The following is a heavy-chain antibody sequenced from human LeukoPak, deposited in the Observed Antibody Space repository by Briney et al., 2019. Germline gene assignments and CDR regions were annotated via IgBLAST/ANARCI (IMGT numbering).Heavy chain of an antibody. J-gene: IGHJ3*02. CDR3: ARKSGSGTPYAFDI. CDR2: ISAYNGNT. V-gene: IGHV1-18*01. Sequence: ASVKVSCKGYGYTFINHDIDWVRQAPGQGLEWMGWISAYNGNTNYAQKLQGRVTMTTDTSTSTAYMELRSLRSDDTAVYYCARKSGSGTPYAFDIWGQGTMVTVSS. D-gene: IGHD3-10*01. CDR1: GYTFINHD.